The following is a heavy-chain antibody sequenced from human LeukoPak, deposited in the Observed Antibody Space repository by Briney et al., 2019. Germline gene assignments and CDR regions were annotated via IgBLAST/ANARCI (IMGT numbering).Heavy chain of an antibody. CDR2: INYSGTT. Sequence: SETLSLTCSVSGASISSRSYYWGWIRQPPGKGLEWIGSINYSGTTYYNPSLKSRVTISVDTSKNQFSLRLSSVTAADTAVYYCARDRHYDTSGADYWGQGTLVTVSS. CDR1: GASISSRSYY. J-gene: IGHJ4*02. CDR3: ARDRHYDTSGADY. V-gene: IGHV4-39*02. D-gene: IGHD3-22*01.